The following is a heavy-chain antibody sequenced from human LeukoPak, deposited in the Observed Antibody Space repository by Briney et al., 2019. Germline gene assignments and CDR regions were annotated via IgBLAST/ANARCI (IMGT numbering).Heavy chain of an antibody. CDR3: ARDPGSGYEEHFDY. D-gene: IGHD5-12*01. J-gene: IGHJ4*02. CDR1: GFTFGSYG. Sequence: PGGSLRLSCAASGFTFGSYGMHWVRQAPGKGLEWVTFIRSDGSNKYYADSVKGRFTISRDNAKDSLYLQMNSLRAEDTAVYYCARDPGSGYEEHFDYWGQGTLVTVSS. V-gene: IGHV3-30*02. CDR2: IRSDGSNK.